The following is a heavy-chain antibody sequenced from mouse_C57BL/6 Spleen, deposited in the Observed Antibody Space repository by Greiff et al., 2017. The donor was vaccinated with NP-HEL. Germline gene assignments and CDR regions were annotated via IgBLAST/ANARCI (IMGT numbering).Heavy chain of an antibody. CDR1: GYSFTDYN. J-gene: IGHJ3*01. CDR2: INPNYGTT. V-gene: IGHV1-39*01. Sequence: VQLKQPGPELVKPGASVKISCKASGYSFTDYNMNWVKQSNGKSLEWIGVINPNYGTTSYNQKFKGKATLTVDQSSSTAYMQLNSLTSEDSAVYYCASYCGSSDPWFAYWGQGTLVTVAA. CDR3: ASYCGSSDPWFAY. D-gene: IGHD1-1*01.